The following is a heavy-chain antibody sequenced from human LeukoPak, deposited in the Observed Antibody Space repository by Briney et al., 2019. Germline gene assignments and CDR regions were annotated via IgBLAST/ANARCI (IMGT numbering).Heavy chain of an antibody. CDR1: ADSITLYY. D-gene: IGHD3-22*01. Sequence: SETLSLTCTVSADSITLYYWTWLRQPPGKGLEWIGYVDHTGSTNFNPSLNGRVTISRDTSKNHFSLRLRSVTAADTAVYFCARGRVSSSTYYSTYYYYFYMDVWGKGTTVTVSS. CDR3: ARGRVSSSTYYSTYYYYFYMDV. V-gene: IGHV4-59*01. J-gene: IGHJ6*03. CDR2: VDHTGST.